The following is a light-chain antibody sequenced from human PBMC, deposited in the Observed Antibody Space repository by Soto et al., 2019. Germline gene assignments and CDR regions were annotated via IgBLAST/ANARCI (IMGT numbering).Light chain of an antibody. CDR3: QQYGGSPRIT. CDR2: GAS. J-gene: IGKJ5*01. CDR1: ERLSSVY. Sequence: DIFLAQAPCSLSLSPVEGATLSCRVRERLSSVYLAWYQQRPGQPPRLLIYGASNRATGIPDRFSGSGSGTDFTLIINRLEPEDVAIYYCQQYGGSPRITFGQGTRLEIK. V-gene: IGKV3-20*01.